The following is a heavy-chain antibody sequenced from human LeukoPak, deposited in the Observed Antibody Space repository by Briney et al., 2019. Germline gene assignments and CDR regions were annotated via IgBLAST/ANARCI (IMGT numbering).Heavy chain of an antibody. CDR2: MWYDGSNK. CDR1: GFTFSSYG. Sequence: GGSLRLSCAASGFTFSSYGKHWVRQAPGKGLEGVAFMWYDGSNKYYADSVKGRFTISRDNSKNKMYLQMHSLRAEDTAVYYCAKDRRYCSSTSCYITCDAFAIWGQGTMVTVSS. D-gene: IGHD2-2*02. J-gene: IGHJ3*02. CDR3: AKDRRYCSSTSCYITCDAFAI. V-gene: IGHV3-30*02.